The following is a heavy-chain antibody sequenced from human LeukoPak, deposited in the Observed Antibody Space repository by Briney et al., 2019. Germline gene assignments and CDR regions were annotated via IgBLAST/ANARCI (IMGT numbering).Heavy chain of an antibody. CDR2: IIPIFGTA. D-gene: IGHD3-10*01. CDR3: ARDPVYYYGSGSYSTRPHYYGMDV. V-gene: IGHV1-69*13. J-gene: IGHJ6*02. Sequence: SVKVSCKASGGTFSSYAISWVRQAPGQGLEWMGGIIPIFGTANYAQKFQGRVTITADESTSTAYMELSSLRSEDTAVYYCARDPVYYYGSGSYSTRPHYYGMDVWGQGTTVTVSS. CDR1: GGTFSSYA.